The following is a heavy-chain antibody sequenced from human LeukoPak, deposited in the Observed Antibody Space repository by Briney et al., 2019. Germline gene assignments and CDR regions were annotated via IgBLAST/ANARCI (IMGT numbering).Heavy chain of an antibody. CDR2: VTPIHDVA. J-gene: IGHJ3*02. Sequence: SVKVSCKASGGTFSSSSSTFSTYSISWVRQAPGQGLEWMGRVTPIHDVANYAQKFQGRVTITVDKSTSTAYMELRGLRSEDTAVYYCAKPKDGDSDAFDIWGQGTMVTVSS. CDR1: GGTFSSSSSTFSTYS. CDR3: AKPKDGDSDAFDI. D-gene: IGHD4-17*01. V-gene: IGHV1-69*02.